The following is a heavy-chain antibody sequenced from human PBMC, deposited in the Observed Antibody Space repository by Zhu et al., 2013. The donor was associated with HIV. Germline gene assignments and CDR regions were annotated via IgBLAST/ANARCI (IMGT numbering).Heavy chain of an antibody. CDR2: ISAYNGNT. Sequence: QVQLVQSGAEVKKPGASVKVSCKASGYTFTSYGISWVRQAPGQGLEWMGWISAYNGNTNYAQKLQGRVTMTTDTSTSTAYMELRSLRSDDTAVYYCARDLQESTLGYCTNGVCYDWYFDLWGRGTLVTVSS. CDR1: GYTFTSYG. V-gene: IGHV1-18*01. J-gene: IGHJ2*01. D-gene: IGHD2-8*01. CDR3: ARDLQESTLGYCTNGVCYDWYFDL.